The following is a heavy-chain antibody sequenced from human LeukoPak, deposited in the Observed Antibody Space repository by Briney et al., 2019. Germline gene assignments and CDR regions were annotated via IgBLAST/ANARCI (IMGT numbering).Heavy chain of an antibody. J-gene: IGHJ6*02. D-gene: IGHD3-3*01. CDR3: ARERDFWSGYVYGMDV. Sequence: GGSLRLSCAASGFTFSSYSMNWVRQAPGKGLEWVSYISSSSSAIYYADSVKGRFTISRDNAKNSLYLQMNSLRAEDTAVYYCARERDFWSGYVYGMDVWGQGTTVTVSS. CDR1: GFTFSSYS. V-gene: IGHV3-48*01. CDR2: ISSSSSAI.